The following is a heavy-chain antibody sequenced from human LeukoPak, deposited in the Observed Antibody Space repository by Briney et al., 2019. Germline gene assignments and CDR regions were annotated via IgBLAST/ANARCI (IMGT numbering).Heavy chain of an antibody. V-gene: IGHV1-46*01. CDR3: ARDLVDDRAMDIDY. CDR1: GYTFTRYY. D-gene: IGHD5-18*01. J-gene: IGHJ4*02. Sequence: ASVKVSCKASGYTFTRYYMHWVRQAPGQGLEWMGVINPSGGSTTYAQKFQGRVTMTRDTSTSIVYMELSSLRSEDTAVYYCARDLVDDRAMDIDYWGQGTLATVSS. CDR2: INPSGGST.